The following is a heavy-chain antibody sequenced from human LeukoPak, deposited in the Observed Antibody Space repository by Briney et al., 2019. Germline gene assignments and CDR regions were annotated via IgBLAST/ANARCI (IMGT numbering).Heavy chain of an antibody. J-gene: IGHJ6*02. CDR1: GYSFTSYG. Sequence: ASVKVSCKASGYSFTSYGISWVRQAPGQGLEWMGWISAYNGKTNHTQKFQGRVTMTTDTSTSTGYMELRSLRSDDTAVYYCARDGGRGYSGYDHYYYYGMDVWGQGTTVTVSS. D-gene: IGHD5-12*01. CDR3: ARDGGRGYSGYDHYYYYGMDV. CDR2: ISAYNGKT. V-gene: IGHV1-18*01.